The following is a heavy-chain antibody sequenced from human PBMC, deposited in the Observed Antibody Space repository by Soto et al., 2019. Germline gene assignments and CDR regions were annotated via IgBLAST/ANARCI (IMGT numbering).Heavy chain of an antibody. CDR2: INHSGST. J-gene: IGHJ5*02. Sequence: SETLSLTCAVYGGSFSGYSWTWLRQPPGTGLEWIGEINHSGSTNYNPSLKSRVTISVDTSKNQFSLKLNSVTAADTAVYYCARSSGTFNWFDPCGQGTLVTVSS. V-gene: IGHV4-34*01. D-gene: IGHD1-26*01. CDR3: ARSSGTFNWFDP. CDR1: GGSFSGYS.